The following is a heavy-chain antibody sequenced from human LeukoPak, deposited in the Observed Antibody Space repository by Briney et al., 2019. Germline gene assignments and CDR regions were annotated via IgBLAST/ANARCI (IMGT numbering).Heavy chain of an antibody. V-gene: IGHV3-21*01. CDR2: ISSSSSYI. D-gene: IGHD2-15*01. CDR3: AREEALSGSFDY. CDR1: GFTFSSYS. Sequence: GGSLRLSCAASGFTFSSYSMNWVRQAPGKGLEWVSSISSSSSYIYYADSVKGPFTISRDNAKSSLYLQMNSLRAEDTAVYYCAREEALSGSFDYWGQGTLVTVSS. J-gene: IGHJ4*02.